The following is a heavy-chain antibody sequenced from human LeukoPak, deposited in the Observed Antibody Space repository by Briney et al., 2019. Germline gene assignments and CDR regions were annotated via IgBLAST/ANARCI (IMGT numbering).Heavy chain of an antibody. CDR2: MNPNSSKT. CDR1: GYTFTSYE. V-gene: IGHV1-8*01. Sequence: GASVKVSCKASGYTFTSYEINWVRQATGHGLEWMGWMNPNSSKTGYAQKFQGRVTMTRNTSISTAYMELSSLRSEDTAVYYCARARGIVVVPAATYGMDVWGQGTTVTVSS. J-gene: IGHJ6*02. CDR3: ARARGIVVVPAATYGMDV. D-gene: IGHD2-2*01.